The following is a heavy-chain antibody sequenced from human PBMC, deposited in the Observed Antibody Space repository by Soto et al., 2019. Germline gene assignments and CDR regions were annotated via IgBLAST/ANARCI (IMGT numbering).Heavy chain of an antibody. D-gene: IGHD2-2*02. CDR2: IYYSGST. CDR3: ARGKGYQLLYGPGWFDP. CDR1: GGSISSGGYY. Sequence: PSETLSLTCTVSGGSISSGGYYWSWIRQHPGKGLEWIGYIYYSGSTYYNPSLKSRVTISVDTSKNQFSLKLSSVTAADTAVYYCARGKGYQLLYGPGWFDPWGQGTLVTVSS. J-gene: IGHJ5*02. V-gene: IGHV4-31*03.